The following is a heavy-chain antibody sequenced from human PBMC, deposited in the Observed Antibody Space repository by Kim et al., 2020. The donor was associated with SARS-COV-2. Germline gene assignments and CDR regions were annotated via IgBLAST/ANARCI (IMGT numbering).Heavy chain of an antibody. J-gene: IGHJ6*02. CDR1: GFTFTSSA. CDR2: IVVGSSNT. D-gene: IGHD3-10*01. V-gene: IGHV1-58*02. CDR3: AAVRGAATGTSYYYYAMDV. Sequence: SVKVSCKSSGFTFTSSAMQWVRQARGQRLEWIGWIVVGSSNTNYAQKFQERVTITRDMSTSTAYMELSSLGSEDTAVYYCAAVRGAATGTSYYYYAMDVWGPGTTVTVSS.